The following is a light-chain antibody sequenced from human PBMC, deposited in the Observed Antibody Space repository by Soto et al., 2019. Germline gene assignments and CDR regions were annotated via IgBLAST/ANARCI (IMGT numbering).Light chain of an antibody. V-gene: IGKV3D-15*01. J-gene: IGKJ5*01. CDR2: GAS. CDR3: QQLNTYPIT. CDR1: QSVSSN. Sequence: EIVMTQSPATLSVSPGERATLSCRASQSVSSNLAWYQQKPGQAPRLLIYGASSRATGIPDRFSGSGSGTDFTLIISSVQPEDFATYYCQQLNTYPITFGQGTRLEIK.